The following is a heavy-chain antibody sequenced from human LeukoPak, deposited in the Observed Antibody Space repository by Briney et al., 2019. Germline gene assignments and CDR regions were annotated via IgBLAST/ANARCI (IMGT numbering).Heavy chain of an antibody. CDR2: IYASGST. CDR3: ARDRPSWSYGAWFDP. CDR1: GGSISSVSYY. D-gene: IGHD1-26*01. V-gene: IGHV4-61*02. Sequence: SQTLSLTCTVSGGSISSVSYYWSWIRQPAGKGLEWIGRIYASGSTDYNPSVERRVTISVDTSKNQFSLKLSSVTAADTAVYYCARDRPSWSYGAWFDPWGQGTLVTVSS. J-gene: IGHJ5*02.